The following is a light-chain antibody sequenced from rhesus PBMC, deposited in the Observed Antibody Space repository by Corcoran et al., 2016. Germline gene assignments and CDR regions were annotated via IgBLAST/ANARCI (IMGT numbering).Light chain of an antibody. Sequence: DIQMTQSPSSLSASVGDRVTITRRASENVNNYLNWYQQKPGKAPKLLSYKASTLQTGVPSRFSGSGSGTDYTFTINSLQSEDVATYYCQHNYGTPFTFGPGTKLDIK. CDR1: ENVNNY. CDR2: KAS. J-gene: IGKJ3*01. CDR3: QHNYGTPFT. V-gene: IGKV1-74*01.